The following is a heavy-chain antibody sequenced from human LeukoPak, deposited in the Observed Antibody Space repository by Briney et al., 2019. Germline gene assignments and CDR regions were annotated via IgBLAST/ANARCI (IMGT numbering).Heavy chain of an antibody. D-gene: IGHD3-22*01. J-gene: IGHJ4*02. Sequence: GGSLRLSCAASGFTFSSYSMNWVRQAPGKGLEWVSYISSSSSTIYYADSVKGRFTISRDNAKNSLYLQMNSLRAEDTAVYYCARDLYYYDSSGYARDFDYWGQGTLVTVPS. CDR2: ISSSSSTI. CDR3: ARDLYYYDSSGYARDFDY. V-gene: IGHV3-48*01. CDR1: GFTFSSYS.